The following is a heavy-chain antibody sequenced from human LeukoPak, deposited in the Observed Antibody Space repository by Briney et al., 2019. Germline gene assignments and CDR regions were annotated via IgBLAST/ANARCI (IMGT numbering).Heavy chain of an antibody. Sequence: GESLKISCQGSGYSFTMYGSGWVRQMPGKGLEWMGIMYPGDSDTRYSPSFQGHVTISADKSISTAYLQWSSLKASDTAMYYCARPSKVAGSSHDAFDIWGQGTMVTVSS. CDR1: GYSFTMYG. V-gene: IGHV5-51*01. CDR3: ARPSKVAGSSHDAFDI. CDR2: MYPGDSDT. D-gene: IGHD6-19*01. J-gene: IGHJ3*02.